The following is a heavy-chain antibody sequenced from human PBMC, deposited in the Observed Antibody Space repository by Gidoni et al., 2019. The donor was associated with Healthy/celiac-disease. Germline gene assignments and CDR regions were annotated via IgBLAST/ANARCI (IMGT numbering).Heavy chain of an antibody. Sequence: QVQLQESDPGLVKPSQTLSLTCTVSGGSISSGGYYWRWIRQHPGKGLEWIGYIYYSGSTYYNPSLKSRVTISVDTSKNQFSLKLSSVTAADTAVYYCAREIIAARPRWTYFDYWGQGTLVTVSS. CDR3: AREIIAARPRWTYFDY. J-gene: IGHJ4*02. D-gene: IGHD6-6*01. CDR2: IYYSGST. CDR1: GGSISSGGYY. V-gene: IGHV4-31*03.